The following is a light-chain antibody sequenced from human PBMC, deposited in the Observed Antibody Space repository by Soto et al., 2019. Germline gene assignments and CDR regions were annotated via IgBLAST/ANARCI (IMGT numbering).Light chain of an antibody. Sequence: TPMTQSPSSVSASVGDRVTITCRASQGISSWLAWYQQKPGKAPRLLIYAASSLQSRVPSRFSGSGSGTDFSLTITSLQPEDFATYYCQQAASFPVSFGGGTKVENK. CDR1: QGISSW. CDR3: QQAASFPVS. J-gene: IGKJ4*01. V-gene: IGKV1-12*01. CDR2: AAS.